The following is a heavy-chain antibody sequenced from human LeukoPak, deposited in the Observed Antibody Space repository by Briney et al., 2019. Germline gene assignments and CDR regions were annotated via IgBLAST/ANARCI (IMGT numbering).Heavy chain of an antibody. Sequence: SETLSLTCTVSGGSISSYYWSWIRQPPGKGLEWIGYIYYSGSTNYNPSLKSRVTISVDTSKNQFSLKLSSVTAADTAVYYCARATDEVGSGSYYNDVYYYYYYMDVWGKGTTVTVSS. CDR2: IYYSGST. CDR1: GGSISSYY. V-gene: IGHV4-59*12. J-gene: IGHJ6*03. D-gene: IGHD3-10*01. CDR3: ARATDEVGSGSYYNDVYYYYYYMDV.